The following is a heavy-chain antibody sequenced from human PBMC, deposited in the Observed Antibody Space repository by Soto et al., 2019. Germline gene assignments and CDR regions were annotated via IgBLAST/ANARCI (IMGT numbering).Heavy chain of an antibody. V-gene: IGHV5-51*01. CDR2: IYPGDSDT. D-gene: IGHD3-22*01. CDR3: ARVTYYYDSSGPGAFDI. Sequence: GESLKISCKGSGYSFASYWIGWVRQMPGKGLEWMWIIYPGDSDTRYSPSFQGQVTISADKSISTAYLQWSSLKASDTAMYYCARVTYYYDSSGPGAFDIWGQGTMVTVSS. CDR1: GYSFASYW. J-gene: IGHJ3*02.